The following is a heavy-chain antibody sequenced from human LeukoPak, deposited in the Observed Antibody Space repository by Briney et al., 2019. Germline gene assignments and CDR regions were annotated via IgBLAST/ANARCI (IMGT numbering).Heavy chain of an antibody. D-gene: IGHD6-6*01. CDR2: IYHSGST. CDR3: ARERTAALDAFDI. J-gene: IGHJ3*02. CDR1: GGSISSSSYY. Sequence: SETLSLTCTVSGGSISSSSYYWGWIRQPPGKGLEWIGYIYHSGSTYYNPSLKSRVTISVDRSKNQFSLKLSSVTAADTAVYYCARERTAALDAFDIWGQGTMVTVSS. V-gene: IGHV4-30-2*01.